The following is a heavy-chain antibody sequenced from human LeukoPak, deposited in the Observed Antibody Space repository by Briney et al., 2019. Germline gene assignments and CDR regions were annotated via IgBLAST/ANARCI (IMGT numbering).Heavy chain of an antibody. Sequence: PGGSLRLSCAASGFTFSSYSMNWVRQAPGKGLEWVSSISSSSSYIYYADSVKGRFTISRDNAKNSLYLRMNSLRAEDTAVYYCARLDDYYGSGSYAHELYMDVWGKGTTVTVSS. CDR2: ISSSSSYI. CDR3: ARLDDYYGSGSYAHELYMDV. D-gene: IGHD3-10*01. CDR1: GFTFSSYS. V-gene: IGHV3-21*01. J-gene: IGHJ6*03.